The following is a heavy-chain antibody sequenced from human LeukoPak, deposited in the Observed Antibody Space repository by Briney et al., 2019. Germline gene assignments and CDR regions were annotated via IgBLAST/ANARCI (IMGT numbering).Heavy chain of an antibody. CDR3: ARHPCTASCRGGFDP. CDR1: GGSISSYH. D-gene: IGHD2-2*01. V-gene: IGHV4-4*09. CDR2: IYTSGST. J-gene: IGHJ5*02. Sequence: SETLSLTCTVSGGSISSYHWSWIRQPPGKGLEWIGYIYTSGSTNYNPSLQSRVTISVDTSRNQFSLKLSSVTAADTAVYYCARHPCTASCRGGFDPWGQGTLVTVSS.